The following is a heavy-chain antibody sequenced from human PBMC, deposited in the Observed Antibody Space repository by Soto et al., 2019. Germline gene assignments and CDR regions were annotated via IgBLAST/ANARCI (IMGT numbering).Heavy chain of an antibody. D-gene: IGHD2-15*01. CDR3: ARDGYCSGGSCYSVPVFDY. J-gene: IGHJ4*02. Sequence: GGSLRLSCAASGFTFSSYAMSWVRQAPGKGLEWVSAISGSGVSTYYADSVKGRFTISRDNSKNTLYLQMNSLRAEDTAVYYCARDGYCSGGSCYSVPVFDYWGQGTLVTVSS. CDR2: ISGSGVST. V-gene: IGHV3-23*01. CDR1: GFTFSSYA.